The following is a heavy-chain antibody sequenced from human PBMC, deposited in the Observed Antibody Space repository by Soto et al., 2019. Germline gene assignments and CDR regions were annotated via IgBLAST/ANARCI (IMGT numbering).Heavy chain of an antibody. Sequence: LRLSCAASGFTFSDYYMSWIRQAPGKGLEWVSYISSSGSIIYYADSVKGRFTISRDNAKNSLYLQLNSLRAEDTAVYYCARDLGYYASDGYFDYWGQGTVVTVSS. V-gene: IGHV3-11*01. D-gene: IGHD3-22*01. CDR1: GFTFSDYY. J-gene: IGHJ4*02. CDR2: ISSSGSII. CDR3: ARDLGYYASDGYFDY.